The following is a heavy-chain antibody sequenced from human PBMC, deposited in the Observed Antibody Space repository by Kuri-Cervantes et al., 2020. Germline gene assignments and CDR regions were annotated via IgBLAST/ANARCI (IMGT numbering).Heavy chain of an antibody. V-gene: IGHV4-34*01. CDR2: INHSGST. Sequence: SETLSLTCAVYGGSFSGYYWSWIRQPPGKGLEWIGEINHSGSTNYNPSLKSRVTISVDTSKNQFSLKLSSVTAADTAVYYCARGPILTGYYFHYYHMDVWGKGTTVTVSS. CDR1: GGSFSGYY. D-gene: IGHD3-9*01. J-gene: IGHJ6*03. CDR3: ARGPILTGYYFHYYHMDV.